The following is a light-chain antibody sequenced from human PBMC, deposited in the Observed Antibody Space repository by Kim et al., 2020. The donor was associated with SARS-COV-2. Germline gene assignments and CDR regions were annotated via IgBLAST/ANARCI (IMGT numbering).Light chain of an antibody. CDR3: AVWDESLRGRL. V-gene: IGLV1-44*01. J-gene: IGLJ1*01. CDR2: SDY. CDR1: SSNIGSNT. Sequence: ELTQPPSASGTPGQRVTISCSGSSSNIGSNTVNWYQQLPGTAPKLLIYSDYQRASGVPDRFSGSRSGTSASLAISGPLSEDEADYYCAVWDESLRGRLFGTGTKVTVL.